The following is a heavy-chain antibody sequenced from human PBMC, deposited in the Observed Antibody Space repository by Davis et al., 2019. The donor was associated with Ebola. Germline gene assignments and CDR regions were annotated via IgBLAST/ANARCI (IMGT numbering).Heavy chain of an antibody. J-gene: IGHJ3*02. CDR2: ISAYNGNT. CDR1: GYTFKNSA. Sequence: ASVKVSCKASGYTFKNSAISWVRQAPGQGLEWMGWISAYNGNTAYAQTLQGRVTMTTDTSTGTAYMELRSLRSDDTAVYFCARTSIVGTTTTASDIWGQGTMVTVSS. V-gene: IGHV1-18*01. CDR3: ARTSIVGTTTTASDI. D-gene: IGHD1-26*01.